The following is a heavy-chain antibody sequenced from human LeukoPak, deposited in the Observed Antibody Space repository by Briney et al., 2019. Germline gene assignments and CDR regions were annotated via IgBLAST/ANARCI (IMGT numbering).Heavy chain of an antibody. CDR3: ARGTKTGYTGYDWNY. Sequence: SETLSLTCSVSGGSISSYYWSWIRQPPGKGLEWIGYIYDIGSTSYNPSLKSRVTISVDTSSNQFSLMLTSVTAADTAVYYCARGTKTGYTGYDWNYWGQGSLVSVSS. V-gene: IGHV4-59*01. D-gene: IGHD5-12*01. J-gene: IGHJ4*02. CDR2: IYDIGST. CDR1: GGSISSYY.